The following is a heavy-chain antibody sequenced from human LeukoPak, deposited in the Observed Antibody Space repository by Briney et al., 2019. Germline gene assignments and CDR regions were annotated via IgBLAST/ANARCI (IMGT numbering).Heavy chain of an antibody. V-gene: IGHV4-4*07. CDR1: GGSISSYY. J-gene: IGHJ3*02. CDR3: ASGDYITMIEGEDAFDI. D-gene: IGHD3-22*01. Sequence: SETLSLTCTASGGSISSYYWSWIRQPAGKGLEWIGRFYNGGSTNYNPSLKSRVTMSVDTSKNQFSLKLSSVTAADTAVYYCASGDYITMIEGEDAFDIWGQGTMVTVSS. CDR2: FYNGGST.